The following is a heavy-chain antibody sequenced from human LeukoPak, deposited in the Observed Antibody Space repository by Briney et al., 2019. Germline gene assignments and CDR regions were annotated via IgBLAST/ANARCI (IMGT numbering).Heavy chain of an antibody. CDR1: GFTFDDYA. D-gene: IGHD6-19*01. Sequence: PGGSLRLSCAASGFTFDDYAMHWVRQAPGKGLEWVSLISGDGGSTYYADSVKGRFTISRDNSKNSLYLQMNSLRTEDTALYYCVNHRVAGTLTFDYWGQGTLVTVSS. J-gene: IGHJ4*02. CDR3: VNHRVAGTLTFDY. V-gene: IGHV3-43*02. CDR2: ISGDGGST.